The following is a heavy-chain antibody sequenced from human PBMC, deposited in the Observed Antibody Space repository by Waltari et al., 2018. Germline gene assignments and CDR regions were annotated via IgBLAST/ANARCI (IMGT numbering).Heavy chain of an antibody. CDR3: TREGVPNDFWSSYSPKWFDP. V-gene: IGHV3-21*01. CDR2: ISSSRTYK. Sequence: EVHLVESGGGLVKPGESMRLSCAASGFTFTSYGMTWVSQPPGKGLEWVSSISSSRTYKFHADSVKGRFTISRDNAKNSVYLQMNSLRAEDTAVYYCTREGVPNDFWSSYSPKWFDPWGQGTLVTVSS. D-gene: IGHD3-3*01. CDR1: GFTFTSYG. J-gene: IGHJ5*02.